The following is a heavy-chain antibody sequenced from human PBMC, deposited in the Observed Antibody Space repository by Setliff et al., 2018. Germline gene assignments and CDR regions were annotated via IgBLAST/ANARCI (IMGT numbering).Heavy chain of an antibody. J-gene: IGHJ6*03. Sequence: VASVKVSCKASGGTFSSYAISWVRQAPGHGLEWMGRIIPITGTANYAQKFQVRVTITADKSTSTAYMELSSLRTEDTAVYYCARGRHPPWSGYPYYYMDVWGKVTTVTV. D-gene: IGHD3-3*01. CDR1: GGTFSSYA. CDR3: ARGRHPPWSGYPYYYMDV. V-gene: IGHV1-69*04. CDR2: IIPITGTA.